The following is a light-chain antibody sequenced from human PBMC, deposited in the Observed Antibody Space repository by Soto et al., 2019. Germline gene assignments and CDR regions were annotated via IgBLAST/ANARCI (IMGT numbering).Light chain of an antibody. J-gene: IGKJ1*01. CDR2: DAS. CDR1: QSISSW. Sequence: DIQMPPSPSTLSASVGARVPITCRASQSISSWLAWYQQKPGKAPKLLIYDASSLESGVPSRFSGSGSGTEFTLTISSLQPDDFATYYCQQYNSYSQTFGQGTKVDIK. V-gene: IGKV1-5*01. CDR3: QQYNSYSQT.